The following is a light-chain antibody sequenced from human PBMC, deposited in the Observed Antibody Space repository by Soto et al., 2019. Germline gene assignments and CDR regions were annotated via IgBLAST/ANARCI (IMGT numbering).Light chain of an antibody. Sequence: EIVLTQSPGTLSLSPGERATLSCRASESVSSTHLAWYQQKPGQAPRLLIHSSSNRATGVPDRFSGSGSGTDFTLIISRLEPEDFAVYYCSQYGSAPRTFGQGTKVEIK. V-gene: IGKV3-20*01. CDR2: SSS. J-gene: IGKJ1*01. CDR3: SQYGSAPRT. CDR1: ESVSSTH.